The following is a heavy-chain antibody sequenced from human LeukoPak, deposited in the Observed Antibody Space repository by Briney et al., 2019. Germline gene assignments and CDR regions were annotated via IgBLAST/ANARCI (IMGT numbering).Heavy chain of an antibody. J-gene: IGHJ4*02. Sequence: GGSLRLSCAASGFTFSRYWMSWVRQAPGKGLGWVANINEDGGAKYYVDSVKGRFTISRDNAKNSQYLQMNSLRVEDTAVYYCAPKGGDYWGQGTLVTVSS. CDR3: APKGGDY. CDR1: GFTFSRYW. V-gene: IGHV3-7*01. CDR2: INEDGGAK. D-gene: IGHD3-16*01.